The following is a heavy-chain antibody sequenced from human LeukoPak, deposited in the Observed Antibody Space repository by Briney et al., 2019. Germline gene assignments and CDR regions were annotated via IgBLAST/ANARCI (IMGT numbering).Heavy chain of an antibody. CDR3: AKAPVTTCSGAYCYPFDY. J-gene: IGHJ4*02. CDR2: ISVSGNT. D-gene: IGHD2-21*01. Sequence: GGSLRLSCAGTGFTFNTYGMSWVRQAPGKGLEWVSAISVSGNTYHADSVKGRFTISRDSSKNTLYLQMNRLRAEDAAVYYCAKAPVTTCSGAYCYPFDYWGQGTLVTVSS. CDR1: GFTFNTYG. V-gene: IGHV3-23*01.